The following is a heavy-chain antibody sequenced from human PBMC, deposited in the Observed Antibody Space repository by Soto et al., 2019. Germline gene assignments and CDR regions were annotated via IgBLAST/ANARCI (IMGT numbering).Heavy chain of an antibody. V-gene: IGHV4-59*01. CDR2: IYYSGST. Sequence: SETLSLTCTVSGGSISSYHWSWIRQPPGKGLEWIGYIYYSGSTNYNPSLKSRVTISVDTSKNQFSLKLSSVTAADTAVYYCAREGVKRNYYYYGMDVWGQGTTVT. CDR1: GGSISSYH. CDR3: AREGVKRNYYYYGMDV. J-gene: IGHJ6*02. D-gene: IGHD2-21*01.